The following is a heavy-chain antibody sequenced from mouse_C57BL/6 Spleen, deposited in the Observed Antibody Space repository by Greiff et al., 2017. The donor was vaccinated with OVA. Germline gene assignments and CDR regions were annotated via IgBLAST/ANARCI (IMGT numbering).Heavy chain of an antibody. V-gene: IGHV1-54*01. CDR3: ASPYGNYGGGYAMDY. J-gene: IGHJ4*01. D-gene: IGHD2-1*01. Sequence: QVQLQQSGAELVRPGTSVKVSCKASGYAFTNYLIEWVKQRPGQGLEWIGVINPGSGGTNYNEKFKGKATLTADKSSSTAYMQLSSLTSEDSAVYYCASPYGNYGGGYAMDYWGQGTSVTVSS. CDR1: GYAFTNYL. CDR2: INPGSGGT.